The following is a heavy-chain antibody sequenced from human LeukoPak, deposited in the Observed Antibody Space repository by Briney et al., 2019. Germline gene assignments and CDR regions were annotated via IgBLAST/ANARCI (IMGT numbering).Heavy chain of an antibody. CDR1: GFTFDDYA. CDR3: ARDPYYYGSGSYYYFDY. Sequence: GRSLRLSCAASGFTFDDYAMHWVRQAPGKGLEWVSGISWNSGSIGYADSVKGRFTISRDNAKNSLYLQMNSLRAEDTAVYYCARDPYYYGSGSYYYFDYWGQGTLVTVSS. V-gene: IGHV3-9*01. CDR2: ISWNSGSI. D-gene: IGHD3-10*01. J-gene: IGHJ4*02.